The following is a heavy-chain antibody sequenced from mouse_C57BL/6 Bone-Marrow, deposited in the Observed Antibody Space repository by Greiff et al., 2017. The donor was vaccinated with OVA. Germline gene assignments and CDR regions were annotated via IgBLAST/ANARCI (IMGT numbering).Heavy chain of an antibody. CDR2: ISNGGGST. CDR3: ARSLFGWFAY. Sequence: EVHLVESGGGLVQPGGSLKLSCAASGFTFSDYYMYWVRQTPEKRLEWVAYISNGGGSTYYPDTVKGRFTISRENAKNTLYLQMSRLKSEDAARYYGARSLFGWFAYWGQGTLVTVSA. CDR1: GFTFSDYY. D-gene: IGHD6-1*01. J-gene: IGHJ3*01. V-gene: IGHV5-12*01.